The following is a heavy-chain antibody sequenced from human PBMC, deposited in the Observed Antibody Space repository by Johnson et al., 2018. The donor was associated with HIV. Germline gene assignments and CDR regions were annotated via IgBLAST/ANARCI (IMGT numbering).Heavy chain of an antibody. J-gene: IGHJ3*02. D-gene: IGHD2-21*02. CDR3: ARASDSYCSADCYGDGFQI. Sequence: VQLVESGGGLVQPGGSLRLSCAASGFTFSIYAMSWVRQAPWKGLEWVSIIYDGDATYYADSVKGRFTISRDNAKNTLFLQMNSLRAEDTAVYYCARASDSYCSADCYGDGFQISDQGTKVIVSS. CDR1: GFTFSIYA. CDR2: IYDGDAT. V-gene: IGHV3-23*03.